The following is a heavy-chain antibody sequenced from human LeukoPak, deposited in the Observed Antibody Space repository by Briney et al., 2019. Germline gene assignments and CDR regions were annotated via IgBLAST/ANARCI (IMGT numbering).Heavy chain of an antibody. CDR3: ASLGRLYYDSSGYYLDY. J-gene: IGHJ4*02. V-gene: IGHV3-48*02. CDR2: VSIGSSTI. Sequence: GGSLRLSCAASGFTFSSYSMNWVRQAPGEGLEWVSYVSIGSSTIYYADSVKGRFTISRDNAKNSLYLQMNSLRDEDTAVYYCASLGRLYYDSSGYYLDYWGQGALVTVSS. CDR1: GFTFSSYS. D-gene: IGHD3-22*01.